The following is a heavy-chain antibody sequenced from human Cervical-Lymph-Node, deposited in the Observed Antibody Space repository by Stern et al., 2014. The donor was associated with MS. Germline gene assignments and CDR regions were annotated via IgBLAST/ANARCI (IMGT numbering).Heavy chain of an antibody. V-gene: IGHV3-30*01. CDR2: ISYDGSNK. CDR3: ARVISAYYYGSGSFDY. J-gene: IGHJ4*02. CDR1: GFTFRSYA. D-gene: IGHD3-10*01. Sequence: VQLVESGGGVVQPGRSLRLSCAASGFTFRSYAMHWVRQAPGKGLEWVAVISYDGSNKYYADSVKGRFTISRDNSKNTLYLQMNSLRAEDTAVYYCARVISAYYYGSGSFDYWGQGTLVTVSS.